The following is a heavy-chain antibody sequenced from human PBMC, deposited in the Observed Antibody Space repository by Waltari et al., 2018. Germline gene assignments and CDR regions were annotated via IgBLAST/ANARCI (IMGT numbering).Heavy chain of an antibody. Sequence: EVQLLESGGGLVQPGGSLRLSCAASGFTFNNYAMSGVRQAPGKGLEWVSVIYSGGTTYYADSVKGRFTISRDNSKNTLYLQMNSLRPEDTAVYHCAKEDFGGVDHWGQGTLVTVSS. V-gene: IGHV3-23*03. CDR3: AKEDFGGVDH. CDR2: VIYSGGTT. D-gene: IGHD3-16*01. CDR1: GFTFNNYA. J-gene: IGHJ5*02.